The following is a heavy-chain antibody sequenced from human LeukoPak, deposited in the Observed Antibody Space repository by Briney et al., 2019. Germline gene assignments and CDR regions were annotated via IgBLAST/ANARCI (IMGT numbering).Heavy chain of an antibody. D-gene: IGHD3-16*01. CDR1: GFIFRDYA. CDR3: AKASWVSSADAVL. J-gene: IGHJ4*02. V-gene: IGHV3-23*01. Sequence: PGGSLRLSCVASGFIFRDYAMRWVGHTPAGGLEWVSSLRGDGETFYTDSVKVRFTLSRDHSRTTVYLQLINLRVEDTAVYYCAKASWVSSADAVLWCQGTLVTVS. CDR2: LRGDGET.